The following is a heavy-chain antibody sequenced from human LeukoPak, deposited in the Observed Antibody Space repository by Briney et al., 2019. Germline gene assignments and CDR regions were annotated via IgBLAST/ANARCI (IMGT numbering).Heavy chain of an antibody. J-gene: IGHJ4*02. V-gene: IGHV1-18*04. Sequence: ASVKVSCKASGYTFTGYYMHWVRQAPGQGLEWMGWINPNSGNTNYAQKLQGRVTMTTDTSTSTAYMELRSLRSDDTAVYYCARLWEDYDILTGYYYWGQGTLVTVSS. D-gene: IGHD3-9*01. CDR1: GYTFTGYY. CDR2: INPNSGNT. CDR3: ARLWEDYDILTGYYY.